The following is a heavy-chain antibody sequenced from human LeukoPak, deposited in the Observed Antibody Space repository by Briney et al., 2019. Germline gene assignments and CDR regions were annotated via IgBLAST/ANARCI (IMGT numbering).Heavy chain of an antibody. CDR3: ARSIAVAGYNWFDP. D-gene: IGHD6-19*01. J-gene: IGHJ5*02. CDR2: ISTSGSYI. Sequence: GGSLRLSCAGSGFTFNTYSMNWVRQAPGKGLEWVSSISTSGSYIYYADSVKGRFTISRDNAKNTLYLQMNSLRAEDTAVYYCARSIAVAGYNWFDPWGQGTLVTVSS. V-gene: IGHV3-21*01. CDR1: GFTFNTYS.